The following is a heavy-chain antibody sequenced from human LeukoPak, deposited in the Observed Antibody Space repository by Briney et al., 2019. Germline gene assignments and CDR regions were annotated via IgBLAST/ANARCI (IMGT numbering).Heavy chain of an antibody. CDR2: ISAYNGNT. CDR3: ARDKSVVVPASLDY. D-gene: IGHD2-2*01. V-gene: IGHV1-18*04. J-gene: IGHJ4*02. Sequence: ASVKVSCKASGYTFTSNYIHWVRQAPGQGLEWMGWISAYNGNTNYAQKLQGRVTMTTDTSTSTAYMELRSLRSDDTAVYYCARDKSVVVPASLDYWGQGTLVTVSS. CDR1: GYTFTSNY.